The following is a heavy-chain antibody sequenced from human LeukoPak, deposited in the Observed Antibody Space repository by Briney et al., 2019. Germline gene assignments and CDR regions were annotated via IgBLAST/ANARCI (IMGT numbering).Heavy chain of an antibody. CDR1: GGTFSSYA. CDR3: ASRPRDIVATITDH. V-gene: IGHV1-69*06. D-gene: IGHD5-12*01. Sequence: SVKVSCKASGGTFSSYAISWVRQAPGQGLEWMGGIIPIFGTANYAQKFQGRVTITADKSTSTAYMELSSLRSEDTAAYYCASRPRDIVATITDHWGQGTLVTVSS. CDR2: IIPIFGTA. J-gene: IGHJ5*02.